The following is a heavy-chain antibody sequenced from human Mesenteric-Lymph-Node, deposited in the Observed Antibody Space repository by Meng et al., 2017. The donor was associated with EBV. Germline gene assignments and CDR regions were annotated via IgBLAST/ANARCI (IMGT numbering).Heavy chain of an antibody. Sequence: QVQLVQSGAEVKKPXXSVKVPCKTSGYSFTAYFIHWVRQAPGQGLEWVGRINPDSGVTYYAQKFQGRVTMTRDTSISAAYMELNSLRSDDAAMYYCARDLAAAGTNWFDPWGQGTLVTVSS. CDR3: ARDLAAAGTNWFDP. J-gene: IGHJ5*02. CDR2: INPDSGVT. CDR1: GYSFTAYF. D-gene: IGHD6-13*01. V-gene: IGHV1-2*06.